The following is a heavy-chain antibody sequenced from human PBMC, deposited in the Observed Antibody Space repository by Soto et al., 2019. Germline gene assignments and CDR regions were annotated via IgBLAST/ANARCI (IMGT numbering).Heavy chain of an antibody. D-gene: IGHD7-27*01. Sequence: GGSLRLSCAASGFSFSISPMHWVRQAPGKGPEWAALISYDGTNKFYADSVKGRFTISRDNSKSTLYLQVDSLRPEDAAVYYCARDPKTSGGQHWAFNYFDSWGQGTLVTVSS. CDR1: GFSFSISP. J-gene: IGHJ4*02. CDR2: ISYDGTNK. CDR3: ARDPKTSGGQHWAFNYFDS. V-gene: IGHV3-30-3*01.